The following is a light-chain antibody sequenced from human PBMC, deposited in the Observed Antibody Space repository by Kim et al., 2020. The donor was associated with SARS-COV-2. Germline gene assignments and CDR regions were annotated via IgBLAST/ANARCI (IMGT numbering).Light chain of an antibody. CDR1: SSDAGGYNY. J-gene: IGLJ1*01. CDR2: EVS. CDR3: SSYAGSNNV. V-gene: IGLV2-8*01. Sequence: PGQSVTISCTETSSDAGGYNYVSWYQQHPGKAPKLMIYEVSKRPSGVPDRFSGSKSGNTASLTVSGLQAEDEADYYCSSYAGSNNVFGTGTKVTVL.